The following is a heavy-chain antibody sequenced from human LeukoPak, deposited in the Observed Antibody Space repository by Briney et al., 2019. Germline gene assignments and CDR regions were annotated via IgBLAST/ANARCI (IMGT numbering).Heavy chain of an antibody. V-gene: IGHV3-9*01. CDR3: AKTPYEFDSSGLDY. Sequence: GGSLRLSCAASGFTFDDYAMHWVRQAPGKGLEWVSDISWNSGSIGYADSVKGRFTISRDNAKNSLYLQMNSLRAEDTALYYCAKTPYEFDSSGLDYWGQGTLVTVSS. CDR2: ISWNSGSI. D-gene: IGHD3-22*01. J-gene: IGHJ4*02. CDR1: GFTFDDYA.